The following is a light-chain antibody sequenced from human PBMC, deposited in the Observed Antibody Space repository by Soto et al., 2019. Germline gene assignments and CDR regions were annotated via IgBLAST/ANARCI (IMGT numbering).Light chain of an antibody. CDR3: QHSYRSLPT. V-gene: IGKV1-39*01. CDR1: QNIAIY. CDR2: GAT. Sequence: DIQMTQSPSSLSASVGDRVTITCRASQNIAIYLNWYHQKAGKAPNLLIFGATSLRSGVPSRFSASGSGTDFTLTISSLQPEDFGTYYCQHSYRSLPTFGPGTKVEI. J-gene: IGKJ3*01.